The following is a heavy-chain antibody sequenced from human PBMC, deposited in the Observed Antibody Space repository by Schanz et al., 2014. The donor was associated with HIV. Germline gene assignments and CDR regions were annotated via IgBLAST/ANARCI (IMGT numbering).Heavy chain of an antibody. V-gene: IGHV3-23*01. Sequence: EVQLLESGGNLVHPGGSLRLSCAASGFTFRDSVVSWVRQAPGKGLEWIASISSTSTYRFYAGSVKGRFTISRDNSEDTLYLQTNSLGVDDSAIYYCVKRGSEASSNTWFDDSWGQGTLVAVSS. D-gene: IGHD3-10*01. J-gene: IGHJ4*02. CDR3: VKRGSEASSNTWFDDS. CDR1: GFTFRDSV. CDR2: ISSTSTYR.